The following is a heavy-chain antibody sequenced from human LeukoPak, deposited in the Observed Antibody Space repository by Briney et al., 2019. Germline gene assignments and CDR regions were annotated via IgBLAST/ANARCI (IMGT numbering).Heavy chain of an antibody. V-gene: IGHV4-34*08. CDR2: INHSGST. D-gene: IGHD1-7*01. CDR3: AMELYHSGRPGP. J-gene: IGHJ5*02. CDR1: GGTLIGYD. Sequence: PSETLSLTCAVYGGTLIGYDWSWIRQPPGKGLEWIGEINHSGSTNYSPSLKSRVTISIDTSRNQFSLKVNSVTAADTAVYYCAMELYHSGRPGPWGQGTLVTVSP.